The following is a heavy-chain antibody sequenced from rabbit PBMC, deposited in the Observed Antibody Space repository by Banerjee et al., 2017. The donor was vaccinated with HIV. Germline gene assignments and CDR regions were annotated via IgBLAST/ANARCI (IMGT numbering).Heavy chain of an antibody. Sequence: QSLEESGGDLVKPGASLTLTCTASGFSFSSDYYMCWVRQAPGKGLEWSACIGGASSGSTYYANSVKGRFTISRDNAQNTXFLQMTSLTAADTATYFCARDRADIGGDYGPYYFDLWGPGTLVTVS. CDR2: IGGASSGST. D-gene: IGHD2-1*01. V-gene: IGHV1S40*01. CDR1: GFSFSSDYY. CDR3: ARDRADIGGDYGPYYFDL. J-gene: IGHJ4*01.